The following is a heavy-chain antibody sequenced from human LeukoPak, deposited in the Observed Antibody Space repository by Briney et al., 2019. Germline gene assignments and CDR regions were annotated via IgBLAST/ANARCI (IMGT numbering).Heavy chain of an antibody. Sequence: SETLSLTYTVSGGSISSYYWSWIRQPPGKGLEWIGYIYYSGSTNYNPSLKSRVTISVDTSKNQFSLKLSSVTAADTAVYYCARGGKMYSSSWYASNYYGMDVWGQGTTVTVSS. CDR3: ARGGKMYSSSWYASNYYGMDV. J-gene: IGHJ6*02. V-gene: IGHV4-59*01. D-gene: IGHD6-13*01. CDR2: IYYSGST. CDR1: GGSISSYY.